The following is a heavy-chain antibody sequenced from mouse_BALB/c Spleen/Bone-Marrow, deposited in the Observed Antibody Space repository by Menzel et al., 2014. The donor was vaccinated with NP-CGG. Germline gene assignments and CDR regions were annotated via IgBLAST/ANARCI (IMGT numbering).Heavy chain of an antibody. CDR2: INPYNGDT. CDR3: ARGGLLRAMDY. J-gene: IGHJ4*01. Sequence: VQLQQSGPELVKPGASVKLSCKASGYSFTGYFMNWVMQSHGKSLEWIGRINPYNGDTFYNQKFKGKATLTVDKSSSTAHMERRSLASEDSAVYYCARGGLLRAMDYWGQGTSVTVSS. V-gene: IGHV1-20*02. CDR1: GYSFTGYF. D-gene: IGHD2-3*01.